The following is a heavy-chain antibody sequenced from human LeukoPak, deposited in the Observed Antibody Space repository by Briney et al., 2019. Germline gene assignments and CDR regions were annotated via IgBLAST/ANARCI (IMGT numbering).Heavy chain of an antibody. CDR3: ARGRGERRSPYYYYYMDV. CDR2: IDTGGST. J-gene: IGHJ6*03. V-gene: IGHV4-4*07. CDR1: GGSISSYY. D-gene: IGHD1-1*01. Sequence: SETLSLTCTVSGGSISSYYWSWIRQPAGKGLEWMGRIDTGGSTNYNPSLKSRVTMSVDTSENQFSLKLSSVTAADTAVYYCARGRGERRSPYYYYYMDVWGKGTTVTVSS.